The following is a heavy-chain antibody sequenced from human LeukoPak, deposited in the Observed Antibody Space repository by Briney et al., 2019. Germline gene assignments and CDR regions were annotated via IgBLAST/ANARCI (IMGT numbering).Heavy chain of an antibody. V-gene: IGHV3-30-3*01. CDR1: GFTFSSYA. CDR2: ISYDGSNK. J-gene: IGHJ5*02. Sequence: PGGSLRLSCAASGFTFSSYAMHWVRQAPGKGLEWVAVISYDGSNKYYADSVKGRFTISRDNSKNTLYLQMNSLRGEDTAVYYCARILDHYDFPNNWFDPWGQGTLVTVSS. D-gene: IGHD3-22*01. CDR3: ARILDHYDFPNNWFDP.